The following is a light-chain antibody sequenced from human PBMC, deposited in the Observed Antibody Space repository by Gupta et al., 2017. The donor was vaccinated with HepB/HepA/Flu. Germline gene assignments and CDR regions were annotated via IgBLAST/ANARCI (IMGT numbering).Light chain of an antibody. J-gene: IGKJ1*01. CDR1: QAISNY. Sequence: DIQLTQSPSSLSASVGDRVTITCQASQAISNYINWYEVKPGKAPKLLIYDASTLETGVPSRFSGGGSGTDFTLTITSLQSEDFATYFCHQEDSYPLTFGQGTKVDIK. CDR2: DAS. CDR3: HQEDSYPLT. V-gene: IGKV1-33*01.